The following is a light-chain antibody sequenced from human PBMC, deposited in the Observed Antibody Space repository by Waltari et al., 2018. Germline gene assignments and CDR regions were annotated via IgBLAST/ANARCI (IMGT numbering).Light chain of an antibody. CDR2: GNN. Sequence: QAVLTQPPSVSGAPGQRLTISCTGTSSNVGAGYELHWYLQLPGTAPKLLILGNNNRPSGVPDRFSASKSDTSASLAITGLHAEDEADYYCQSYDSSLSGVLFGGGTKLTVL. CDR1: SSNVGAGYE. J-gene: IGLJ2*01. V-gene: IGLV1-40*01. CDR3: QSYDSSLSGVL.